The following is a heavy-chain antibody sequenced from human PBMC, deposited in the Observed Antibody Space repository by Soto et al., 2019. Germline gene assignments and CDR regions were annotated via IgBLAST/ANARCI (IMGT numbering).Heavy chain of an antibody. Sequence: GGSLRLSCAASGFTFSSYAMHWVRQAPGKGLEYVSAISSNGGSTYYANSVKGRFTISRDNSKNTLYLQMGSLRAEDMAVYYCARFSSRDGGSYDYWGQGTLGTVSS. J-gene: IGHJ4*02. V-gene: IGHV3-64*01. CDR3: ARFSSRDGGSYDY. CDR2: ISSNGGST. CDR1: GFTFSSYA. D-gene: IGHD3-16*01.